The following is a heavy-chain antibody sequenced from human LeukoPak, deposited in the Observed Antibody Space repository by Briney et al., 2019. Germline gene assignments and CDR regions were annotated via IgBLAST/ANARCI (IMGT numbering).Heavy chain of an antibody. D-gene: IGHD3-16*02. CDR1: GGSISSGGYY. CDR2: IYYSGST. Sequence: KPSETLSPTCTVSGGSISSGGYYWSWIRQHPGKGLERIGYIYYSGSTYYNPSLKSRVTISVDTSKNQFSLKLSSVTAADTAVYYCARVLYDYVWGSYLTSAFDIWGQGTMVTVSS. V-gene: IGHV4-31*03. CDR3: ARVLYDYVWGSYLTSAFDI. J-gene: IGHJ3*02.